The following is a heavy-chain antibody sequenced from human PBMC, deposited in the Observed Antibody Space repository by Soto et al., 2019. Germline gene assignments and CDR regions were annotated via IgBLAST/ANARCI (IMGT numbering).Heavy chain of an antibody. CDR1: GGSISSYY. Sequence: QVQLQESGPGLVKPSETLSLTCTVSGGSISSYYWSWIRQPPGKGLEWIGYIYYSGSTNYNPSLKSRVTIAVVPSKNQFSLQLSSVNAADTAVYYCARHYGDYVYYYYGMDVWGQGTTVTVSS. J-gene: IGHJ6*02. V-gene: IGHV4-59*08. D-gene: IGHD4-17*01. CDR2: IYYSGST. CDR3: ARHYGDYVYYYYGMDV.